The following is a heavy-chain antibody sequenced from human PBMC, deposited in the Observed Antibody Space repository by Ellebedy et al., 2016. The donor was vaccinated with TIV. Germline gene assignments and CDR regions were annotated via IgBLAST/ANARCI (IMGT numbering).Heavy chain of an antibody. CDR2: IYPDDSDT. J-gene: IGHJ2*01. V-gene: IGHV5-51*01. D-gene: IGHD3-10*01. Sequence: GESLKISCKGSGYTFSNEWIGWVRQMPGKGLEWMGIIYPDDSDTRYSASFQGQFTISADKSISTAYLQWSSLKASDTAMYFCARHRNYYGSGTYRAWFFDLWGRGTLVTVSS. CDR1: GYTFSNEW. CDR3: ARHRNYYGSGTYRAWFFDL.